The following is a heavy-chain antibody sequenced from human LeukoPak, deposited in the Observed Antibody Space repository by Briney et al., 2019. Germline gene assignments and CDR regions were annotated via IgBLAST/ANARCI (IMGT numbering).Heavy chain of an antibody. CDR3: AREFAADTAMVHY. V-gene: IGHV4-38-2*02. J-gene: IGHJ4*02. Sequence: SETLSLTCTVSGYSISSGYYWGWIRQPPGKGLEWIGSIYHSGSTYYNPSLKSRVTISVDTSKNQFSLKLSSVTAADTAVYYCAREFAADTAMVHYWGQGTLVTVSS. CDR2: IYHSGST. CDR1: GYSISSGYY. D-gene: IGHD5-18*01.